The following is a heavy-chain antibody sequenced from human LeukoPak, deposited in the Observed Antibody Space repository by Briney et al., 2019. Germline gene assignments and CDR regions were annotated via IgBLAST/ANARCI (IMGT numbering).Heavy chain of an antibody. V-gene: IGHV4-39*01. J-gene: IGHJ4*02. CDR1: GDSVSSSSYY. Sequence: SETLSLTCTVSGDSVSSSSYYWGWIRQPPGKGLEWIGSIYYSENTYYNPSLRSRVTMSVDTSKNQVSLKLSSVTVADTAVYYCASETSSCFDYWGQGILVTVSS. CDR2: IYYSENT. D-gene: IGHD6-6*01. CDR3: ASETSSCFDY.